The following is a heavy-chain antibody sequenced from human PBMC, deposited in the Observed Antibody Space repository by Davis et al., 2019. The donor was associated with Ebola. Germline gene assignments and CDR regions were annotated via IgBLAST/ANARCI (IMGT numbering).Heavy chain of an antibody. CDR1: GFTFSGSA. V-gene: IGHV3-73*01. J-gene: IGHJ3*02. CDR2: IRSKANSYAT. D-gene: IGHD1-26*01. CDR3: TSRLDTNAFDI. Sequence: PGGSLRLSCAASGFTFSGSAMHWVRQASGKGLEWVGRIRSKANSYATAYAASVKGRFTISRDDSKNTAYLQMNSLKTEDTAVYYCTSRLDTNAFDIWGQGTMVTVSS.